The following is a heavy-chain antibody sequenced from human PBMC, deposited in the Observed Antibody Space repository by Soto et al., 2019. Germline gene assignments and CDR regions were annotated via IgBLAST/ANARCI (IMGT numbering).Heavy chain of an antibody. CDR1: GGSISSGGYY. CDR2: IYYSGST. Sequence: SETLSLTCTVSGGSISSGGYYWSWIRQHPGKGLEWIGYIYYSGSTYYNPSLKSRVTISVDTSKNQFSLKLSSVTAADTAVYYCARAPSGDYMYNWFEHWGQGTLVTVSS. CDR3: ARAPSGDYMYNWFEH. V-gene: IGHV4-31*03. D-gene: IGHD4-17*01. J-gene: IGHJ5*02.